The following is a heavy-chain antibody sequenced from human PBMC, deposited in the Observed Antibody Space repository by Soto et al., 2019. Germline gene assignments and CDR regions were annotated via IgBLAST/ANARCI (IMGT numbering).Heavy chain of an antibody. Sequence: GSLRLSCAASGFTFSSYAMHWVRQAPGKGLEWVAVISYDGSNKYYADSVKGRFTISRDNSKNTLYLQMNSLRAEDTAVYYCAREGKQWLPDYWGQGTLVTVSS. CDR2: ISYDGSNK. J-gene: IGHJ4*02. D-gene: IGHD6-19*01. V-gene: IGHV3-30-3*01. CDR1: GFTFSSYA. CDR3: AREGKQWLPDY.